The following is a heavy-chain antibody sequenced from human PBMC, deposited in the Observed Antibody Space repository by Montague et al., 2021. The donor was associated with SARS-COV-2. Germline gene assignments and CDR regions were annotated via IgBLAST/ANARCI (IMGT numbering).Heavy chain of an antibody. Sequence: SETLSLTCTVSGDSISNYYWSWIRQPPGMGLEWIGYIFRSGATNYHPPLKRRVSISLDTSTSQFSLRLRSVTAADTAIYYCARTWRGSRYFYGVDVWGQGTTVTVSS. CDR2: IFRSGAT. V-gene: IGHV4-59*01. CDR1: GDSISNYY. CDR3: ARTWRGSRYFYGVDV. J-gene: IGHJ6*02. D-gene: IGHD3-10*01.